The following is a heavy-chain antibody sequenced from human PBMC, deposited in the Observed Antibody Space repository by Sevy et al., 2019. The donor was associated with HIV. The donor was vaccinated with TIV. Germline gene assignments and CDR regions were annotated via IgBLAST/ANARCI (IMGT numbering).Heavy chain of an antibody. Sequence: ASVKVSCKASGYTFTSYGISWVRQAPGQGLEWMGWISAYNGNTNYAQKLQGRVTMTTDTSTSTAYMELRSLRSDDTAVYYCARSERRGYSYGWWFDPWGQGTLVTVSS. CDR1: GYTFTSYG. V-gene: IGHV1-18*01. D-gene: IGHD5-18*01. J-gene: IGHJ5*02. CDR2: ISAYNGNT. CDR3: ARSERRGYSYGWWFDP.